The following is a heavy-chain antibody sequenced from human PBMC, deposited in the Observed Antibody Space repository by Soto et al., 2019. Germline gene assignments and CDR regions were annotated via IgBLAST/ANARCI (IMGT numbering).Heavy chain of an antibody. V-gene: IGHV2-5*02. J-gene: IGHJ5*02. Sequence: GSGPTLVNPTETLTLTCTVSGFSLSNARMGVSWIRQPPGKALEWLALIYWDDDKRYSPSLKSRLTITKDTSKNQVVLTMTNMDPVDTATYYCAHTYHYYYGSGSYYIKKIKGSWFDPWGQGTLVTVSS. CDR3: AHTYHYYYGSGSYYIKKIKGSWFDP. D-gene: IGHD3-10*01. CDR1: GFSLSNARMG. CDR2: IYWDDDK.